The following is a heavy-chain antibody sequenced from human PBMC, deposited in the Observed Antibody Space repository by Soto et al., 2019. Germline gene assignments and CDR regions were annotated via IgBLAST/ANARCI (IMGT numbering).Heavy chain of an antibody. CDR3: AKDVISGDGFWIMDH. CDR2: IYGNGAGI. D-gene: IGHD2-21*02. V-gene: IGHV3-23*01. CDR1: GFTFSAYA. J-gene: IGHJ4*02. Sequence: SLRLSCAASGFTFSAYAMTWVRQAPGKGLESVSGIYGNGAGIQYADSARGRFTISRDNSKNTLYLQMNSLRAEDTAVYYCAKDVISGDGFWIMDHWGQGTLVTVSS.